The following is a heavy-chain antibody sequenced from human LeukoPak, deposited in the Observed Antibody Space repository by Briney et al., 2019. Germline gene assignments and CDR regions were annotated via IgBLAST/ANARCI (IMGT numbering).Heavy chain of an antibody. J-gene: IGHJ4*02. CDR3: AKGEYCSGGSCYSTNDY. Sequence: PGGSLRLSCAASGFTFSSYGMHWVRQAPGKGLEWVAVIWYDGSNKYYADSAKGRFTISRDNSKNTLYLQMNSLRAEDTAVYYCAKGEYCSGGSCYSTNDYWGQGTLVTVSS. CDR2: IWYDGSNK. CDR1: GFTFSSYG. V-gene: IGHV3-30*02. D-gene: IGHD2-15*01.